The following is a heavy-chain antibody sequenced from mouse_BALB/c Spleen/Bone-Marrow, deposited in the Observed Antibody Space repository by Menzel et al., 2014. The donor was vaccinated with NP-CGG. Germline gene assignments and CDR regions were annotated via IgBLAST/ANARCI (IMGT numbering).Heavy chain of an antibody. D-gene: IGHD2-14*01. Sequence: QLQHTRPGSVKPSQSLSLTCTVTGYSITSDYAWNWIRQFPGNKLEWMGYISYSGSTSYNPSLKSRISITRDTSKNQFFLQLNSVTSEDTATYYCARGGYDDAVDYWNHATSTDVSS. CDR1: GYSITSDYA. V-gene: IGHV3-2*02. CDR2: ISYSGST. CDR3: ARGGYDDAVDY. J-gene: IGHJ4*01.